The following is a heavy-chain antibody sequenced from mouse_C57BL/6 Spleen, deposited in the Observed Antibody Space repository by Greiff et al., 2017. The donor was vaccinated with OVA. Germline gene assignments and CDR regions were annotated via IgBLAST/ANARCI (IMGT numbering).Heavy chain of an antibody. CDR3: ARAHYYGSSYGYFDV. J-gene: IGHJ1*03. D-gene: IGHD1-1*01. CDR2: IYPGSGNT. V-gene: IGHV1-76*01. Sequence: VQLVESGAELVRPGASVKLSCKASGYTFTDYYINWVKQRPGQGLEWIARIYPGSGNTYYNEKFKGKATLTAEKSSSTAYMQLSSLTSEDSAVYFCARAHYYGSSYGYFDVWGTGTTVTVSS. CDR1: GYTFTDYY.